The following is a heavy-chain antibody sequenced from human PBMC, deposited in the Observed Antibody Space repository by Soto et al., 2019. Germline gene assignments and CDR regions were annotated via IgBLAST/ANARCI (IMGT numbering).Heavy chain of an antibody. CDR3: ARHSSSTGWPHYFDY. CDR1: GDTISTGGYT. V-gene: IGHV4-30-2*01. CDR2: TYHSGSP. J-gene: IGHJ4*02. D-gene: IGHD6-19*01. Sequence: PSETLSLTCDVSGDTISTGGYTWAWIRQPPGKALEWIGYTYHSGSPYYNPSLKSRVTISVDTSKNQFSLKLSSVTAADTAVFYCARHSSSTGWPHYFDYWGQGTLVTVSS.